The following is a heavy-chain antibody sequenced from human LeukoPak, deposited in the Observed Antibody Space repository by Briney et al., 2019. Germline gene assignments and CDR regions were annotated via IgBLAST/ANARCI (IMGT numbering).Heavy chain of an antibody. CDR2: ISYDGRNK. J-gene: IGHJ4*02. Sequence: GRSLRLSCAASGFPANTYAFHWVRQAPGKGLEWVAVISYDGRNKNYAESVKGRFTISRDNSNNTLYLQMDSLRAEDTAVYYCAKDRNYYDSSGLFDYWGQGTLVTVSS. V-gene: IGHV3-30*04. CDR1: GFPANTYA. D-gene: IGHD3-22*01. CDR3: AKDRNYYDSSGLFDY.